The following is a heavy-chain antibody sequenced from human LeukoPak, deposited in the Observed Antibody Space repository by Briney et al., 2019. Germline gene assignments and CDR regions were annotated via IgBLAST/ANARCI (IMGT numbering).Heavy chain of an antibody. D-gene: IGHD7-27*01. V-gene: IGHV4-31*03. CDR3: ARGTPNWGFY. CDR1: GGSISSGGYY. Sequence: PSETLSLTCTVSGGSISSGGYYWSWIRQHPGKGLEWIGYIYYSGSTYYNPSLKSRVTISVDTSKNQFSLKLSSVTAADTAVYYCARGTPNWGFYWGQGTLVTVSS. J-gene: IGHJ4*02. CDR2: IYYSGST.